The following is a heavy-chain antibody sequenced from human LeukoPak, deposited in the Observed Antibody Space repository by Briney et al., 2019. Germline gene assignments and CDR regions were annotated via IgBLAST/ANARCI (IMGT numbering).Heavy chain of an antibody. CDR1: GGTFSSYA. J-gene: IGHJ1*01. Sequence: SVKVSCKASGGTFSSYAISWVRQAPVQGLEWMGSIISIFGTANYVQKFQGRVTITTDESTSTAYTELSSLSSDDTAVYYCARAGTAFKKYYYDSSGYREYFQHWGQGTLVTVSS. CDR2: IISIFGTA. V-gene: IGHV1-69*05. D-gene: IGHD3-22*01. CDR3: ARAGTAFKKYYYDSSGYREYFQH.